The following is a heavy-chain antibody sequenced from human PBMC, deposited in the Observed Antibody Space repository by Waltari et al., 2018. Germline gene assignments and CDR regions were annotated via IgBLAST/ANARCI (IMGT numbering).Heavy chain of an antibody. CDR1: GFNVSNTY. V-gene: IGHV3-53*02. CDR2: IYSGGTT. J-gene: IGHJ3*02. CDR3: VRDGGSNWADAFDI. D-gene: IGHD7-27*01. Sequence: EVQLVETGGGLIQPGGSLRLSCAVSGFNVSNTYMSWVRLAPGKGLDWVSLIYSGGTTYYADSVKGRFTISRDTSKNTLNLQMNSLRGEDTAVYYCVRDGGSNWADAFDIWGQGTMVTVSS.